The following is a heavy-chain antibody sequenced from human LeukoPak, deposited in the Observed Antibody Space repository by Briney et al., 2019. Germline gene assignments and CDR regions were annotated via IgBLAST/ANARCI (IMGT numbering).Heavy chain of an antibody. D-gene: IGHD3-3*01. CDR1: GYTFTGYY. J-gene: IGHJ3*02. CDR3: ARDPRITIFGVAGSAAFDI. V-gene: IGHV1-2*02. Sequence: GASVKVSCKASGYTFTGYYMHWVRQAPGQGLEWMGWINPNSGSTNYAQKFQGRVTMTRDTSISTAYMELSRLRSDDTAVYYCARDPRITIFGVAGSAAFDIWGQGTMVTVSS. CDR2: INPNSGST.